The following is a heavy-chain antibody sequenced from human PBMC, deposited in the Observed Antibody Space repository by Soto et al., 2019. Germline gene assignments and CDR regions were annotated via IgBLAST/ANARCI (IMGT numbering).Heavy chain of an antibody. Sequence: PGGSLRLSCAASGFTFSSYGMHWVRQAPGKGLEWVAVISYDGSNKYYADSVKGRFTISRDNSKNTLYLQMNSLRAEDTAVYYCAKETRCYDFWSGHDAFDIWGQGTMVTVSS. CDR3: AKETRCYDFWSGHDAFDI. J-gene: IGHJ3*02. CDR1: GFTFSSYG. CDR2: ISYDGSNK. D-gene: IGHD3-3*01. V-gene: IGHV3-30*18.